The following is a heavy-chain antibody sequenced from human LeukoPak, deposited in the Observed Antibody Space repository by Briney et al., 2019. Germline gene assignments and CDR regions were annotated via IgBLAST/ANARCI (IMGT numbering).Heavy chain of an antibody. D-gene: IGHD6-19*01. Sequence: HPGGSLRLSCAASGLTFSNYWMNWVRQAPGKGLVWVSRITHDGRSTAYADSVKGRFTISRDNAKNTLDLQMNSLRAEDTAGYYCASAPYSSGWYSFDYWGQGTLVTVSS. J-gene: IGHJ4*02. CDR2: ITHDGRST. V-gene: IGHV3-74*01. CDR3: ASAPYSSGWYSFDY. CDR1: GLTFSNYW.